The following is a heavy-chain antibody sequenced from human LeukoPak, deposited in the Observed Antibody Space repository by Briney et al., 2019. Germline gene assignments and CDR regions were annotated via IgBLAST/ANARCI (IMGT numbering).Heavy chain of an antibody. V-gene: IGHV4-34*01. Sequence: SETLSLTCAVYGGSVSGYYWSWIRQPPGKGLEWIGEISHRGRTHYNPSLMGRVTMSVDTSKNQFALEVDSVTAADTAVYYCAIIPLYFLEPFDYWGQGILVTVSS. CDR2: ISHRGRT. J-gene: IGHJ4*02. CDR1: GGSVSGYY. CDR3: AIIPLYFLEPFDY. D-gene: IGHD3-3*01.